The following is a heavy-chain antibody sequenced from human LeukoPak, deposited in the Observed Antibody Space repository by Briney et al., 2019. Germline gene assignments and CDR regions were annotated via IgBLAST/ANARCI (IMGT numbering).Heavy chain of an antibody. CDR3: ARDLSGGLDFDY. CDR1: GYTFTSYY. V-gene: IGHV1-46*01. Sequence: ASVKVSCTASGYTFTSYYMHWVRQAPGQGLEWMGIINPSGGSTSYAQKFQGRVTMTRDTSTSTVYMELSSLRSEDTAVYYCARDLSGGLDFDYWGQGTLVTVSS. CDR2: INPSGGST. D-gene: IGHD1-26*01. J-gene: IGHJ4*02.